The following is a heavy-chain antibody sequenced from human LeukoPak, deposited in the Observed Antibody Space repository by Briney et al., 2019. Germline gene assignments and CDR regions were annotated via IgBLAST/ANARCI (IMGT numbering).Heavy chain of an antibody. V-gene: IGHV3-30*02. CDR3: AKARDGYNTHDY. J-gene: IGHJ4*02. CDR2: IRYDGSNK. D-gene: IGHD5-24*01. CDR1: GFTFSSYV. Sequence: SGGSLRLSCVVSGFTFSSYVMHWVRQAPGKGLEWVAFIRYDGSNKYYADSVKGRFTISRDNSKNTLYLQMNSLRAEDTAVYYCAKARDGYNTHDYWGQGTLVTVSS.